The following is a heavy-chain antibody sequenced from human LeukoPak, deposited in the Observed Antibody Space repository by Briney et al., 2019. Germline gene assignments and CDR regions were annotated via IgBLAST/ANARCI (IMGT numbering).Heavy chain of an antibody. V-gene: IGHV3-66*01. CDR2: IYSGGST. Sequence: GGSLRLSCAAPGFTFSSNYMSWVRQAPGKGLEWVSVIYSGGSTYYADSVKGRFTISRDNSKNTLYLQMNSLRAEDTAVYYRAKDQGYSTSPIDYWGQGTLVTVSS. J-gene: IGHJ4*02. CDR1: GFTFSSNY. D-gene: IGHD6-6*01. CDR3: AKDQGYSTSPIDY.